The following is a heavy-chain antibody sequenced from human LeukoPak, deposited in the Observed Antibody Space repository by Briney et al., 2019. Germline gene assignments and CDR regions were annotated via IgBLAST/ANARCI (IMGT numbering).Heavy chain of an antibody. CDR2: IYHSGST. V-gene: IGHV4-4*01. Sequence: SGTLSLTCAVSGGSISSSNWWSWVRQPPGKGLEWIGEIYHSGSTNYNPSLKSRVTISVDKSKNQFSLKLSSVTAADTSVYCCARVTWYYYGSGSYYPNYFDYWGQGTLVTVSS. CDR3: ARVTWYYYGSGSYYPNYFDY. CDR1: GGSISSSNW. J-gene: IGHJ4*02. D-gene: IGHD3-10*01.